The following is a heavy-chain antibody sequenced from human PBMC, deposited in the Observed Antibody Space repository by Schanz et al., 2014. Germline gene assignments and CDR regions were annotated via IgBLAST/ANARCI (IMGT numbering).Heavy chain of an antibody. CDR2: IIPSLGLA. Sequence: VQLEQSGPEVKKPGSSVKVSCKASGGTFSSFGINWVRQAPGQGLEWMGRIIPSLGLAKYEQKFQDKVTITADTSTTTAYMELSGLRSEDTAVYYCARLGTGMAVAGSVIDSYYYYMDVWGEGTTVTVSS. J-gene: IGHJ6*03. CDR1: GGTFSSFG. D-gene: IGHD6-19*01. V-gene: IGHV1-69*02. CDR3: ARLGTGMAVAGSVIDSYYYYMDV.